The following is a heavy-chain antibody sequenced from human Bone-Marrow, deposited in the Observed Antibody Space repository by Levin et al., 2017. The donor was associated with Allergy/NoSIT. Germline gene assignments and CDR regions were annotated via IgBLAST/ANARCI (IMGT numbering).Heavy chain of an antibody. J-gene: IGHJ3*01. Sequence: KVSCQGSGYSFTSYWIGWVRQMPGKGLEWMGIIYPGDSDTRYSPSFQGQVTISADTSLTTAYLQWRRLKAPATAMYFCARHRYYGSRDYYLGSSDAFDVWGQGTMVTVSS. CDR1: GYSFTSYW. CDR2: IYPGDSDT. D-gene: IGHD3-22*01. V-gene: IGHV5-51*01. CDR3: ARHRYYGSRDYYLGSSDAFDV.